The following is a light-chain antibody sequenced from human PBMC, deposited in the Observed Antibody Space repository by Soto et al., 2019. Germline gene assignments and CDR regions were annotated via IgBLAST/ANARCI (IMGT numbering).Light chain of an antibody. CDR3: QQYNSYPVT. CDR2: KAS. J-gene: IGKJ2*01. CDR1: QSISSW. V-gene: IGKV1-5*03. Sequence: DIHMTQSPSTLSASVADRVTITCRASQSISSWLAWYQQKPGKAPKLLIYKASSLESGVPSRFSGSGSGTEFTLTISSLQPDDFATYYCQQYNSYPVTFGQGTKVDIK.